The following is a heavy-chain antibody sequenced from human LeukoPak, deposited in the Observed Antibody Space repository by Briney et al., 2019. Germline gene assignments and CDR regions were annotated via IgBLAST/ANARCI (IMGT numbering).Heavy chain of an antibody. CDR2: INHRGST. CDR3: ARGGGYGSGSYYNPYNWFDP. CDR1: GGSFSGYY. V-gene: IGHV4-34*01. D-gene: IGHD3-10*01. Sequence: SETLSLTCAVYGGSFSGYYWSWIRQPPGKGLEWIGEINHRGSTNYNPSLKSRVTISVDTSKNQFSLKLSSVTAADTAVYYCARGGGYGSGSYYNPYNWFDPWGQGTLVAVSS. J-gene: IGHJ5*02.